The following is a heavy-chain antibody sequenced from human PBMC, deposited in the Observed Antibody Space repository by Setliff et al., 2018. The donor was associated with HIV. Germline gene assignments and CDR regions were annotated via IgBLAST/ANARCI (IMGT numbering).Heavy chain of an antibody. J-gene: IGHJ3*02. Sequence: ASVKVSCKASGYMFTSFDINWVRQATGQGLEWMGWMNPNSGNSGFAQKFQGRVTMTRNSSIRTAYMELSSLRFDDTAVYYCTRIRAMVRGVTSYDAFDIWGQGTKVTVSS. CDR3: TRIRAMVRGVTSYDAFDI. CDR2: MNPNSGNS. D-gene: IGHD3-10*01. CDR1: GYMFTSFD. V-gene: IGHV1-8*01.